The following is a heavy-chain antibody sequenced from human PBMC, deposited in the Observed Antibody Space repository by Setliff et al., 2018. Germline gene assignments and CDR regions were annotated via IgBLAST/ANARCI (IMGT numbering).Heavy chain of an antibody. Sequence: PSETLSLTCTVSGGPINSDRYYWGWIRQPPGKGLEWIGSMYSSGSTYYNPSLESRVTISVDTSQNQFSLKLSSVTAADTAAYYCASHPRVTIFGVVAFDYWGQGILVTVSS. CDR3: ASHPRVTIFGVVAFDY. CDR2: MYSSGST. J-gene: IGHJ4*02. D-gene: IGHD3-3*01. V-gene: IGHV4-39*01. CDR1: GGPINSDRYY.